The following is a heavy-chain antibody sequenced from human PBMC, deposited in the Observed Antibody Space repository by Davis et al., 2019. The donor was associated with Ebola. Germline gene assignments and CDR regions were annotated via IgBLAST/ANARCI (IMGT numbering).Heavy chain of an antibody. CDR1: GGSFSGYY. D-gene: IGHD1-26*01. CDR3: ARERGLLRFGMDV. J-gene: IGHJ6*02. V-gene: IGHV4-34*01. CDR2: INHSGST. Sequence: MPSETLSLTCAVYGGSFSGYYWIWIRQPPGKGLEWIGEINHSGSTNYNPSLKSRVTISVDKSKNQFSLKLSSVTAADTAVYYCARERGLLRFGMDVWGQGTTVTVSS.